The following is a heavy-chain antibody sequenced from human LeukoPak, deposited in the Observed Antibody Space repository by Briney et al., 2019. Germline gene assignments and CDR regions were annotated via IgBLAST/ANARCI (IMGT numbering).Heavy chain of an antibody. D-gene: IGHD2-15*01. V-gene: IGHV1-69*13. CDR2: IIPIFGTA. CDR1: GGTFSSYA. CDR3: ARGSESYSMGDY. Sequence: ASVKVSCKASGGTFSSYAISWVRQAPGQGLEWMGGIIPIFGTANYAQKFQGRVTITADESTSTAYMELSSLRSEDTAVYYYARGSESYSMGDYWGQGILVTVST. J-gene: IGHJ4*02.